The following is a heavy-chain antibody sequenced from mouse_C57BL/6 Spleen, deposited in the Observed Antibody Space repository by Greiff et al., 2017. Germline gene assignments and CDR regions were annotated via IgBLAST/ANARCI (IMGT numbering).Heavy chain of an antibody. Sequence: QVQLKQSGPGLVAPSQSLSITCTVSGFSLTSYAISWVRQPPGKGLEWLGVIWTGGGPNYNSALKSRLSISKDNSKSQVFLKMNSLQTDDTAMYYCARNEVMDYWGQGTSVTVSS. J-gene: IGHJ4*01. CDR2: IWTGGGP. CDR1: GFSLTSYA. CDR3: ARNEVMDY. V-gene: IGHV2-9-1*01.